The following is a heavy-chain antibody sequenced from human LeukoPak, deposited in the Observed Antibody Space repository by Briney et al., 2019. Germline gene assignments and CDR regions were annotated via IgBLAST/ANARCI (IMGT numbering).Heavy chain of an antibody. CDR1: GYTFTRYW. D-gene: IGHD2-15*01. CDR3: ARVGCSRGNCYSSADH. CDR2: ISGYNGNT. V-gene: IGHV1-18*01. J-gene: IGHJ4*02. Sequence: ASVKVSCKTSGYTFTRYWISWVRQAPGQGLEWMGWISGYNGNTKYEQEVQDRVTLTIDTSTSTADMELRSLRIDDTAVYYCARVGCSRGNCYSSADHWGQGTLVTVSS.